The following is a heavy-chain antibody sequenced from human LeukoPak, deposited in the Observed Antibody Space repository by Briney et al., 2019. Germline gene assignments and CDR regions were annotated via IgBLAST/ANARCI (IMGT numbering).Heavy chain of an antibody. V-gene: IGHV4-59*08. CDR3: ARHYGGNPMGWFDP. D-gene: IGHD4-23*01. J-gene: IGHJ5*02. CDR1: GGSLSSYY. Sequence: SETLSLTCSVSGGSLSSYYWTWIRQPPGKGLEWIGFIYNSRSTNYNPSLRSRVTISVDTSNNHFSLLLNSVTAADTAVYYCARHYGGNPMGWFDPWGRGILVTVSS. CDR2: IYNSRST.